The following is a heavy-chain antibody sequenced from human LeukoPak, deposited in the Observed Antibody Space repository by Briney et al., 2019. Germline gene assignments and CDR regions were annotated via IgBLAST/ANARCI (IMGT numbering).Heavy chain of an antibody. CDR2: ISGSGGST. V-gene: IGHV3-23*01. J-gene: IGHJ4*02. CDR3: AKGGSVATTYYFDY. Sequence: GGSLRLFCAASGFTFSSYAMSWVRQAPGKGLEWVSGISGSGGSTNYADSVRGRFTISRDNSKNTLYLQLNSLRAEDTAVYYCAKGGSVATTYYFDYWGQGTLVTVSS. D-gene: IGHD1-26*01. CDR1: GFTFSSYA.